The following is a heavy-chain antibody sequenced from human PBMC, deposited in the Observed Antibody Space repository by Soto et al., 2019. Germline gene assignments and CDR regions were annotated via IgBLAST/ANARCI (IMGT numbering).Heavy chain of an antibody. Sequence: GESLKISCAASGFTFSSYAMHWVRQAPGKGLEWVAVISYDGSNKYYADSVKGRFTISRDNSKNTLYLQMNSLRAEDTAVYYCARALGTGDAFDIWGQGTMVTVPS. V-gene: IGHV3-30*04. D-gene: IGHD7-27*01. CDR2: ISYDGSNK. CDR3: ARALGTGDAFDI. J-gene: IGHJ3*02. CDR1: GFTFSSYA.